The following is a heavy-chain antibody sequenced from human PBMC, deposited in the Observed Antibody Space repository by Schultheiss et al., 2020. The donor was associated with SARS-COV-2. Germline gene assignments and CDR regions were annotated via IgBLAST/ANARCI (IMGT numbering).Heavy chain of an antibody. CDR3: ARDRRVVAAKVGTYFDL. Sequence: SVKVSCKASGGTFSSYAISWVRQAPGQGLDWMGGIIPIFGKANYAQKFQTRVTISADESTSTAYMELSRLRSDDTAVYYCARDRRVVAAKVGTYFDLWGRGTLVTVSS. D-gene: IGHD2-15*01. J-gene: IGHJ2*01. V-gene: IGHV1-69*13. CDR1: GGTFSSYA. CDR2: IIPIFGKA.